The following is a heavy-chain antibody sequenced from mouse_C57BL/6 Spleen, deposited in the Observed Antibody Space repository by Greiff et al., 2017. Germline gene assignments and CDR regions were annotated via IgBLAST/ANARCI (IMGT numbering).Heavy chain of an antibody. Sequence: EVQLQQSGPELVKPGASVKISCTASGYSFTGYYMPWVKQSHGNILDWIGYIYPYNGVSSYNQKFKGKATLTVDKSSSTAYMELRSLTSEDSAVEYWARKLTGGTLYFDYWGQGTTLTVSS. J-gene: IGHJ2*01. CDR1: GYSFTGYY. CDR3: ARKLTGGTLYFDY. D-gene: IGHD2-13*01. V-gene: IGHV1-31*01. CDR2: IYPYNGVS.